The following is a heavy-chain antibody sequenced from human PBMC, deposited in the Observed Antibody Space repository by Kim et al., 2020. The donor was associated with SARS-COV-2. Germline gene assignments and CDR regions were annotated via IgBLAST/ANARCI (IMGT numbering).Heavy chain of an antibody. D-gene: IGHD3-22*01. Sequence: TLSLTCTVSGGSISSGGYYWSWIRQHPGKGLEWIGYIYYSGSTYYNPSLKSRVTISVDTSKNQFSLKLSSVTAADTAVYYCARARITMIVVVNAFDIWGQGTMVTVSS. CDR3: ARARITMIVVVNAFDI. CDR2: IYYSGST. CDR1: GGSISSGGYY. V-gene: IGHV4-31*03. J-gene: IGHJ3*02.